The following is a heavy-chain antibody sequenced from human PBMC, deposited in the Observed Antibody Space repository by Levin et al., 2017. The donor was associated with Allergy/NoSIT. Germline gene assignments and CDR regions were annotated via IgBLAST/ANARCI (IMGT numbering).Heavy chain of an antibody. Sequence: GSLRLSCTVSGGSISSYYWSWIRQPPGKGLEWIGYIYYSGSTNYNPSLKSRVTISVDTSKNQFSLKLSSVTAADTAVYYCAREEEGITMVRGAPGSPYYYYYYMDVWGKGTTVTVSS. V-gene: IGHV4-59*01. D-gene: IGHD3-10*01. CDR1: GGSISSYY. J-gene: IGHJ6*03. CDR3: AREEEGITMVRGAPGSPYYYYYYMDV. CDR2: IYYSGST.